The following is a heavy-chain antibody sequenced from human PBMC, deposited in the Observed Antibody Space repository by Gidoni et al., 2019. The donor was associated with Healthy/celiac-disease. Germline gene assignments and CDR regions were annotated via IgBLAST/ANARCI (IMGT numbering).Heavy chain of an antibody. Sequence: QVQPVESGGGVVQPGRSLRLSCAAAGCTFSSYGMNWVRQAPGKGLEWVAVISYDGSNKYYADSVKGRFTISRDNSKNTLYLQMNSLRAEDTAVYYCAKDPENDYSNPAIVYYYYGMDVWGQGTTVTVSS. J-gene: IGHJ6*02. CDR2: ISYDGSNK. V-gene: IGHV3-30*18. D-gene: IGHD4-4*01. CDR1: GCTFSSYG. CDR3: AKDPENDYSNPAIVYYYYGMDV.